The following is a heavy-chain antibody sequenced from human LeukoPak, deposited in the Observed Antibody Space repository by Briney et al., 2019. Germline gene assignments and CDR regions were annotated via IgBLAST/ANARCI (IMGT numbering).Heavy chain of an antibody. D-gene: IGHD3-22*01. CDR2: INPNSGGT. CDR3: ARDHRPYYYDSSGYRKPSGNDY. V-gene: IGHV1-2*06. CDR1: GYTFTGYY. Sequence: ASVKVSCKASGYTFTGYYMHWVRQAPGQGLEWMGRINPNSGGTNYAQKFQGRVTMTRDTSISTAYMELSRLRSDDTAVYYCARDHRPYYYDSSGYRKPSGNDYWGQGTLVTVSS. J-gene: IGHJ4*02.